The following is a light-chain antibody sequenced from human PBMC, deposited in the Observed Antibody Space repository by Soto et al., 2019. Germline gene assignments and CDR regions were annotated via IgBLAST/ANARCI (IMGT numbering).Light chain of an antibody. Sequence: HSALAQPASVSGSPGQSITVSCSGTSSAIGGYNVVSWYQQHPGNAPNVIVYEGIKRPSGVSARFSGSTSGSTASLTISGLQAEDEAEYFCCSYVGATTYVFGRGTKVTVL. CDR3: CSYVGATTYV. J-gene: IGLJ1*01. CDR2: EGI. V-gene: IGLV2-23*01. CDR1: SSAIGGYNV.